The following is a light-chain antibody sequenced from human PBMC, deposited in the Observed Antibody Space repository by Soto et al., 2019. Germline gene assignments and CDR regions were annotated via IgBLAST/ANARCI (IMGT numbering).Light chain of an antibody. CDR3: QQRSNWPPIT. V-gene: IGKV3-15*01. J-gene: IGKJ5*01. CDR1: QSISSN. Sequence: EIVMTQSAATLSVSPGERATLSCRASQSISSNLAWYQQKPGQAPRLLMFRTSSRATGFPARFSGSGSATEFNLTISSLEPEDFAVYYCQQRSNWPPITFGQGTRLEIK. CDR2: RTS.